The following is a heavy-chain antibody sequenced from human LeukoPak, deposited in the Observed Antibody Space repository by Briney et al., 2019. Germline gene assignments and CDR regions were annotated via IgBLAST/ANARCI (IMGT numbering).Heavy chain of an antibody. Sequence: SETLSLTCAVSGYSISSGYYWGWIRQPPGKGLEWIGSIYHSGSTYYNPSLKSRVTISVDTSKNQFSLKLSSVTAAGTAVYYCARSGYSSGWLFDYRGQGTLVTVSS. J-gene: IGHJ4*02. D-gene: IGHD6-19*01. CDR1: GYSISSGYY. V-gene: IGHV4-38-2*01. CDR2: IYHSGST. CDR3: ARSGYSSGWLFDY.